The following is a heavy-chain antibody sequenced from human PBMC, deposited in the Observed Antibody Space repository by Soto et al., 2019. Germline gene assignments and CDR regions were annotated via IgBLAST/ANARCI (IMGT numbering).Heavy chain of an antibody. D-gene: IGHD1-1*01. CDR3: AKGAKNEYYFYGMDV. CDR2: ISGSGGNT. V-gene: IGHV3-23*01. J-gene: IGHJ6*02. CDR1: GFTFISYA. Sequence: VGSLRLSCAASGFTFISYAMSCFRQSPVKGLEWVSGISGSGGNTYYADSVKGRFTISRDNPKNMMYLHMNSLRAEDTAAYYCAKGAKNEYYFYGMDVWGQGTTVTVSS.